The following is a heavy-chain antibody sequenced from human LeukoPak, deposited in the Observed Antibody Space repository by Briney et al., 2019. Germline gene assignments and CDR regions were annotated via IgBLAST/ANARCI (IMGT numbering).Heavy chain of an antibody. CDR3: ARGLVDYDYVWGSYRWESYYFDY. CDR1: GGSFSDYY. Sequence: SETLSLTCAVFGGSFSDYYWSWIRQPPGKGLEWIGEINPSGSTNYNPSLKSRVTISVDTPKNQFSLKVNSVTAADTAMYYCARGLVDYDYVWGSYRWESYYFDYWGQGILVTVSS. J-gene: IGHJ4*02. V-gene: IGHV4-34*01. D-gene: IGHD3-16*02. CDR2: INPSGST.